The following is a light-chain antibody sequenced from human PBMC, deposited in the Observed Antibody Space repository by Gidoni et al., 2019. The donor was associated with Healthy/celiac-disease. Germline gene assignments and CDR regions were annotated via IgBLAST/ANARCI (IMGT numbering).Light chain of an antibody. V-gene: IGLV3-19*01. CDR3: NSRDSSGNHRGV. J-gene: IGLJ1*01. CDR1: SLSSYY. Sequence: SSELTQDPAVSVALGQTVRITCQGDSLSSYYASWYQQKPGQAPVLVIYGKNNRPSGIPDRFSGSSSGNTASLTITGAQAEDEADYYCNSRDSSGNHRGVFGTGTKVTVL. CDR2: GKN.